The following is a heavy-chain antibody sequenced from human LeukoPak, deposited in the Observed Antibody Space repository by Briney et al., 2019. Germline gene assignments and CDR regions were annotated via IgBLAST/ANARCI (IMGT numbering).Heavy chain of an antibody. CDR1: GGSISGSSYY. V-gene: IGHV4-39*01. CDR3: ARQGEYYDILTGRNWFDP. CDR2: IYYSGST. Sequence: SETLSLTCTVSGGSISGSSYYWGWIRQPPGKGLEWIGSIYYSGSTYYNPSLKSRVTISVDTSKNQFSLKLSSVTAADTAVYYCARQGEYYDILTGRNWFDPWGQGTLVTVSS. D-gene: IGHD3-9*01. J-gene: IGHJ5*02.